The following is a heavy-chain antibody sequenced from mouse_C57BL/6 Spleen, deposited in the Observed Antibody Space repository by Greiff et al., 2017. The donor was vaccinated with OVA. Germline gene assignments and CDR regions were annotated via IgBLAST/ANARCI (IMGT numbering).Heavy chain of an antibody. J-gene: IGHJ4*01. V-gene: IGHV1-81*01. CDR3: AKSYYSNYRYYAMDY. D-gene: IGHD2-5*01. Sequence: QVQLKESGAELARPGASVKLSCKASGYTFTSYGISWVKQRTGQGLEWICEIYPRSGNTYYNEKFKGKATLTADKSSSTAYMELRSLTSEDSAVYFCAKSYYSNYRYYAMDYWGQGTSVTVSS. CDR2: IYPRSGNT. CDR1: GYTFTSYG.